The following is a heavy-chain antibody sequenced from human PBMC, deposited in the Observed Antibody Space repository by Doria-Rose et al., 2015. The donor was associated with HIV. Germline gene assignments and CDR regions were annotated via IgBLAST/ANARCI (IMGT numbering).Heavy chain of an antibody. V-gene: IGHV3-21*01. CDR3: ATGVTLDY. Sequence: VHLVQSGGGLVRPGGFLRLSCATSGSTFSSHRINWVRQAPGKGLEWVSSISSTGAYINYADSVRGRFTISRDNARNSLYLQMDSLRAEDTAIYYCATGVTLDYWGQGTLVTVSS. CDR1: GSTFSSHR. CDR2: ISSTGAYI. J-gene: IGHJ4*02. D-gene: IGHD3-10*01.